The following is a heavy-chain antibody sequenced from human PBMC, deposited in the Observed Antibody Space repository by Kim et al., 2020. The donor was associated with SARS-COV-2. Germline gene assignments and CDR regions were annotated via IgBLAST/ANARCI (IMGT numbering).Heavy chain of an antibody. CDR2: ISYDGSNK. Sequence: GGSLRLSCAASGFTFSSYAMHWVRQAPGKGLEWVAVISYDGSNKYYADSVKGRFTISRDNSKNTLYLQMNSLRAEDTAVYYCARDLERLLDYYYGMDVWG. CDR3: ARDLERLLDYYYGMDV. CDR1: GFTFSSYA. J-gene: IGHJ6*01. V-gene: IGHV3-30-3*01. D-gene: IGHD1-1*01.